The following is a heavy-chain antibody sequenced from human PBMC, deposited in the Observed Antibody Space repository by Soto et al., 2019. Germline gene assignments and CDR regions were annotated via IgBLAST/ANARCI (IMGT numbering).Heavy chain of an antibody. D-gene: IGHD3-10*01. CDR1: GFTFSDYS. CDR3: ARVRGSGLSYYYMDV. V-gene: IGHV3-48*01. J-gene: IGHJ6*03. CDR2: VITSGSAI. Sequence: GGSLRLSCAASGFTFSDYSMNWVRQAPGKGLEWISYVITSGSAIYYADSVKGRFTISRDNAKNSLYLQMNSLRADGTAVYYCARVRGSGLSYYYMDVWGKGTTVTVSS.